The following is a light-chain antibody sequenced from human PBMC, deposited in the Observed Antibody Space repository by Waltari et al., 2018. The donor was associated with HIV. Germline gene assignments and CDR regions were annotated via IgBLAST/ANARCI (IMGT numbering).Light chain of an antibody. CDR1: QSDFLQSNKKNY. J-gene: IGKJ3*01. V-gene: IGKV4-1*01. CDR3: NQCYPTLQT. Sequence: DIVMTQTQNSLAVSVGQGATIYCKSSQSDFLQSNKKNYVDWYQQKPGQPPKLLIYGATNRESGVPDRFNGSGTGTEFTLTISSLQAEDVAIYYCNQCYPTLQTFGPGTK. CDR2: GAT.